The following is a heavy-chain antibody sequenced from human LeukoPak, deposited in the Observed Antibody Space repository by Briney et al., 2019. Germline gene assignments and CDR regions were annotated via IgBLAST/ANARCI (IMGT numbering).Heavy chain of an antibody. V-gene: IGHV1-8*03. CDR3: ARENYCSSTSCLDY. J-gene: IGHJ4*02. Sequence: ASVKVSCKASGYTFTSYDINWARQATGQGLEWMGWMNPNSGNTGYAQKFQGRVTITRNTSISTAYMELSSLRSEDTAVYYCARENYCSSTSCLDYWGQGTLVTVSS. D-gene: IGHD2-2*01. CDR1: GYTFTSYD. CDR2: MNPNSGNT.